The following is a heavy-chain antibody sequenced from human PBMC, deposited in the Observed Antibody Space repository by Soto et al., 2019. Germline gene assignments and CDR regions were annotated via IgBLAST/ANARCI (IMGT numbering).Heavy chain of an antibody. Sequence: PGGSLRLSCAASGFTFSSYDMHWVRRATGKGLEWVSAIGTAGDTYYPGSVKGRFTISRENAKNSLYLQMNSLRAGDTAVYYCARVVWDSSGYYYFDYWGQGTLVTVSS. J-gene: IGHJ4*02. CDR3: ARVVWDSSGYYYFDY. D-gene: IGHD3-22*01. CDR1: GFTFSSYD. CDR2: IGTAGDT. V-gene: IGHV3-13*04.